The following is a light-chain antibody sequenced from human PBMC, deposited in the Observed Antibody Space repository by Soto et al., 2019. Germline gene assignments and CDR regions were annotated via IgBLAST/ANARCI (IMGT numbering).Light chain of an antibody. CDR2: AAA. J-gene: IGKJ2*01. V-gene: IGKV1-8*01. Sequence: AIRMTQSPSSFSASTGDRVTITCRASQDISSYLAWYQQKVGKAPKLLIYAAATLQRGAPSRFSGSGSGTDVTLTISRLQSEDFATYYCQQYFSYPYTFGQGTKLEI. CDR3: QQYFSYPYT. CDR1: QDISSY.